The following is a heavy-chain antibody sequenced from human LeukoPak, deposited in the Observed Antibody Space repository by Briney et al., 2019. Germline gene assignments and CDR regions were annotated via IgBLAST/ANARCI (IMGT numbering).Heavy chain of an antibody. Sequence: HPGGSLRLSCAASGFTFSSYAMSWVRQAPGKGLEWVSAISGSGGSTYYADSVKGRFTTSRDNSTNTLYLQMNSLRAEDTAVYYCAKGDLLRYFDWLLPLGSFDYWGQGTLVTVSS. CDR1: GFTFSSYA. V-gene: IGHV3-23*01. D-gene: IGHD3-9*01. J-gene: IGHJ4*02. CDR2: ISGSGGST. CDR3: AKGDLLRYFDWLLPLGSFDY.